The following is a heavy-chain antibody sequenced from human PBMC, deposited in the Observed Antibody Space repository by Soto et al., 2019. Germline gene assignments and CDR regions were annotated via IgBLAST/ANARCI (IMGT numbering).Heavy chain of an antibody. D-gene: IGHD6-13*01. CDR2: VSFDGSNK. J-gene: IGHJ4*02. Sequence: PGGSLRLSCAASGFTFSTRAMHWVRQAPGKGLECVAIVSFDGSNKYYADSVKGRFTISRDNSKNTLYLQMSGLTPEDTAFYYCARDQTGITTAGGGRIDHWGQGTLVTVSS. CDR1: GFTFSTRA. V-gene: IGHV3-30-3*01. CDR3: ARDQTGITTAGGGRIDH.